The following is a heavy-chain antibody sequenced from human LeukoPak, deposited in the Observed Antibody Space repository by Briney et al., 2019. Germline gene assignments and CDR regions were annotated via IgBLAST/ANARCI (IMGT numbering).Heavy chain of an antibody. CDR2: IKEDGSEK. Sequence: TGGSLRLSCAASEFTFSTYWMSWVRKAPGRGLEWVANIKEDGSEKYYGDSVKGRYAISRDNAKNSLYLQMNSLRAEDTAVYYCARDSSGYQWGQGTLVTVSS. J-gene: IGHJ4*02. CDR3: ARDSSGYQ. D-gene: IGHD3-22*01. CDR1: EFTFSTYW. V-gene: IGHV3-7*01.